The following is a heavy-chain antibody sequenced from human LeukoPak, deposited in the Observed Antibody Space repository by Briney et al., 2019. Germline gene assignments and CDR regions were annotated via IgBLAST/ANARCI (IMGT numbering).Heavy chain of an antibody. Sequence: SETLSLTCTVSGGSISSGDYYWGWIRQPPGKGLEWIGYIYYSGSTYYNPSLKSRVTISVDTSKHQFSLKLSSVTAADTAVYYCARVDGSGSYYNVFDPWGQGTLVTVSS. V-gene: IGHV4-30-4*01. D-gene: IGHD3-10*01. J-gene: IGHJ5*02. CDR1: GGSISSGDYY. CDR3: ARVDGSGSYYNVFDP. CDR2: IYYSGST.